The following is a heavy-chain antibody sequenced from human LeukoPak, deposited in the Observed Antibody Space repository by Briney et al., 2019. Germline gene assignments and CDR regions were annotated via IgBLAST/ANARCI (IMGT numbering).Heavy chain of an antibody. J-gene: IGHJ4*02. V-gene: IGHV4-59*01. D-gene: IGHD4/OR15-4a*01. CDR3: AATIRRDYGDTNLDY. CDR2: MYNGVDT. Sequence: SETLSLTCTVPGDSINNYFWSWVRQPPGKGLEWSGYMYNGVDTNYNPSLKSRVTISGDTSKNQLSLKLTSMTAADTAVYYCAATIRRDYGDTNLDYWGQGTLVTVSS. CDR1: GDSINNYF.